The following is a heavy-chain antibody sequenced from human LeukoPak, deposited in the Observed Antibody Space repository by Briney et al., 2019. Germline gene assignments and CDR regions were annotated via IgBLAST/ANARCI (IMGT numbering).Heavy chain of an antibody. Sequence: PGGSLRLSCAASGFIFSSYEMNWVRQAPGEGLEWVSYISSSGSTIYYADSGKGRFTISRDNAKNSLYLQMNGLRAEDTAVYYCARSSGGWYLSDYYGMDVWGQGTTVTVSS. D-gene: IGHD6-19*01. CDR2: ISSSGSTI. J-gene: IGHJ6*02. CDR1: GFIFSSYE. CDR3: ARSSGGWYLSDYYGMDV. V-gene: IGHV3-48*03.